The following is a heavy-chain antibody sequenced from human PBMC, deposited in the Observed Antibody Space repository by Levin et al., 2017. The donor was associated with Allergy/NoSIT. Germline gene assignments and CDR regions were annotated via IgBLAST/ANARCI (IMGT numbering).Heavy chain of an antibody. CDR1: GASISSGAYY. D-gene: IGHD1-1*01. V-gene: IGHV4-31*03. CDR3: VRGRYNRCVTYYFDS. CDR2: LYYSGST. Sequence: SETLSLTCTVSGASISSGAYYWSWIRHHPGKGLEWIGNLYYSGSTYYNPSLKSRLSMSPDTSKSQFSLELSSVTAADTAVYFCVRGRYNRCVTYYFDSWGQGTLFTVSS. J-gene: IGHJ4*02.